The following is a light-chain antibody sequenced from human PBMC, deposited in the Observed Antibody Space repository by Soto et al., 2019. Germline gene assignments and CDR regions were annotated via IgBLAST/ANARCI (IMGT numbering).Light chain of an antibody. CDR2: DAS. Sequence: DSPMTQSPATLSVSVGDRVTITCRASQSISSWLAWYQQKPGKAPKLLIYDASSLESGVPSRFSGSGSGTEFTLTISSLQSEDYAVYYCQQYNNWLPTSGQGTKVDIK. J-gene: IGKJ1*01. V-gene: IGKV1-5*01. CDR3: QQYNNWLPT. CDR1: QSISSW.